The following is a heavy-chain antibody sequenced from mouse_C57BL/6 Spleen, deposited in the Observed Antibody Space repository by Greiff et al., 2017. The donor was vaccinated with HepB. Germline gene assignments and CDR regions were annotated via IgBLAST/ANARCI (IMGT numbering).Heavy chain of an antibody. V-gene: IGHV1-82*01. Sequence: QVQLQQSGPELVKPGASVKISCKASGYAFSSSWMNWVKQRPGKGLEWIGRIYPGDGDTNYNGKFKGKATLTADKSSSTAYMQLSSLTSEDSAVYFCARWDNYGSSFDYWGQGTTLTVSS. CDR1: GYAFSSSW. D-gene: IGHD1-1*01. J-gene: IGHJ2*01. CDR3: ARWDNYGSSFDY. CDR2: IYPGDGDT.